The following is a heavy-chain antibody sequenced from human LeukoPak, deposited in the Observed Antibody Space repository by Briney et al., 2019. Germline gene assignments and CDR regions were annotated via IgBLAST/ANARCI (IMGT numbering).Heavy chain of an antibody. J-gene: IGHJ4*02. V-gene: IGHV1-69*13. D-gene: IGHD5-18*01. Sequence: GASVKVSCKASGGTFSSYAISWVRQAPGQGLEWMGGIIPIFGTANYAQKFQGRVTITADESTSTAYMELSSLRSEDTAVYYCAREMGYSYGTIDYWGQGTLVTVSS. CDR3: AREMGYSYGTIDY. CDR2: IIPIFGTA. CDR1: GGTFSSYA.